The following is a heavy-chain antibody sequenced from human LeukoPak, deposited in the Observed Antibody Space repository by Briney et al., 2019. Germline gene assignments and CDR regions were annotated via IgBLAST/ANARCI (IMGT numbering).Heavy chain of an antibody. CDR3: ARGTSSYGSGSYVDWFDP. D-gene: IGHD3-10*01. CDR1: GGSISSYY. Sequence: SETLSLTCTVSGGSISSYYWSWLRQPPGKGLEWIGYIYYSGSTNYNPSLKSRVTISVDTSKNQFSLKLSSVTAADTAVYYCARGTSSYGSGSYVDWFDPWGQGTLVTVSS. CDR2: IYYSGST. J-gene: IGHJ5*02. V-gene: IGHV4-59*01.